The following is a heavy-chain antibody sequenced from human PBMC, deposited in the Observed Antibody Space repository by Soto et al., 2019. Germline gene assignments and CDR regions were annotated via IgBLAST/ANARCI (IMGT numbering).Heavy chain of an antibody. CDR1: GYTFTSYG. V-gene: IGHV1-18*01. CDR2: INAYNGDT. CDR3: ARMGDVPYYYYGMDV. Sequence: QVQLVQSGAEVKKPGASVKVCCKASGYTFTSYGFSWVRQAPGQGLEWMGWINAYNGDTNYAQNLQGRVTMTTDTSTHTAYMELRSLRSDDTAVYYCARMGDVPYYYYGMDVWGQGTTVTVSS. D-gene: IGHD3-16*01. J-gene: IGHJ6*02.